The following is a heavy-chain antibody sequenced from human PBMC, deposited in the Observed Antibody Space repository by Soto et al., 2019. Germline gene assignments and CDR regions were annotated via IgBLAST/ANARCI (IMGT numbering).Heavy chain of an antibody. V-gene: IGHV3-23*01. D-gene: IGHD2-8*01. CDR3: AKARCTSSTCYVPAS. CDR1: GFTFSTYT. J-gene: IGHJ5*02. Sequence: GGSLRLSCVASGFTFSTYTMSWVRQAPGKGLEWVSVISGSMGSVADPYYADSVRGRFTISRDNFKSTLYLQMSSLRAEDTAIYYCAKARCTSSTCYVPASWGQGTLVTVSS. CDR2: ISGSMGSVADP.